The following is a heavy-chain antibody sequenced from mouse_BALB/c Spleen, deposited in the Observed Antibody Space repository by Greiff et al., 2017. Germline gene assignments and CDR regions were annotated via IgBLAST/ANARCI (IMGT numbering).Heavy chain of an antibody. J-gene: IGHJ4*01. CDR3: AKSQISYYYGSSYRYYAMDY. Sequence: VMLVESGPGLVAPSQSLSITCTVSGFSLTSYGVSWVRQPPGKGLEWLGVIWGDGSTNYHSALISRLSISKDNSKSQVFLKLNSLQTDDTATYYCAKSQISYYYGSSYRYYAMDYWGQGTSVTVSS. CDR2: IWGDGST. D-gene: IGHD1-1*01. CDR1: GFSLTSYG. V-gene: IGHV2-3*01.